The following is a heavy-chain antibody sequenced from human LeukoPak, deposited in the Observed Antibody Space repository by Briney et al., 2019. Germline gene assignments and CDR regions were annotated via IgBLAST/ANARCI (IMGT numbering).Heavy chain of an antibody. CDR3: ARVIVGATEGDYYFDY. Sequence: SETLSLTCTVSGGSISSSSYYWGWIRQPPGKGLEWIGSIYYSGSTYYNPSLKSRVTISVDTSKNQFSLKLSSVTAADTAVYYCARVIVGATEGDYYFDYWGQGTLVTVSS. CDR1: GGSISSSSYY. CDR2: IYYSGST. V-gene: IGHV4-39*07. D-gene: IGHD1-26*01. J-gene: IGHJ4*02.